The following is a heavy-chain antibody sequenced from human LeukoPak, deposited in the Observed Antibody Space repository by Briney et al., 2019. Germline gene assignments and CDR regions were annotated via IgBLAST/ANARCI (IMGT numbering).Heavy chain of an antibody. D-gene: IGHD6-19*01. CDR1: GLSVCSNF. Sequence: SGGSLRLSCAATGLSVCSNFMSWVRQAPGKGLEWVSVIYGGGSTYYADSVKGRFTISRDTPKNTLYLQMNSLRVEDTAVYYCASWPVGWYGEDSWGQGTLVTVSS. J-gene: IGHJ4*02. CDR2: IYGGGST. V-gene: IGHV3-53*01. CDR3: ASWPVGWYGEDS.